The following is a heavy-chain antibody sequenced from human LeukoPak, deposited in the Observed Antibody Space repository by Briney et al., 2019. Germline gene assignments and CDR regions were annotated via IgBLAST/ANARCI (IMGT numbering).Heavy chain of an antibody. Sequence: GGSLRLSCAASGFTFGSYNMNWVRQAQGKGLKWVSSISSSSTSIYYADSVRGRFTISRDNAKNLLYLQMNSLRAEDTAVYYCARLIFGVYYFDYWGQGTLVTVSS. J-gene: IGHJ4*02. CDR3: ARLIFGVYYFDY. CDR2: ISSSSTSI. CDR1: GFTFGSYN. D-gene: IGHD3-3*01. V-gene: IGHV3-21*01.